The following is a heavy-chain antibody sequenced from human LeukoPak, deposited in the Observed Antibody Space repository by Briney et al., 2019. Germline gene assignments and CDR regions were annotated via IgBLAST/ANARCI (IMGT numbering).Heavy chain of an antibody. CDR3: ARALKWGPIV. V-gene: IGHV4-30-4*07. Sequence: SETLSLTCAVSGGSISSGGYSWGWIRQPPGKGLEWIGYIYYSGSTYYHPSRKSRFTISVDTAKNQFSLKLSSVTAADTAVYYCARALKWGPIVWGQGTLVTVSS. J-gene: IGHJ4*02. CDR2: IYYSGST. CDR1: GGSISSGGYS. D-gene: IGHD7-27*01.